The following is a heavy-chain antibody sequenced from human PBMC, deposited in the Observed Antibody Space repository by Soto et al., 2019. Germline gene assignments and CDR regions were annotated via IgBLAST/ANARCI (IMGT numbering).Heavy chain of an antibody. V-gene: IGHV3-15*01. Sequence: EVQLVESGGGLVKPGGSLRLSCAASGFTFSNAWMSWVRQAPGKGLEWVGRIKSKTDGGTTDYAAPVKGRFTISRDDSKNTLYLQMNSLKTEDTAVYYCTTDRFHYDILTGLAYIHYWGQGTLVTVSS. CDR1: GFTFSNAW. D-gene: IGHD3-9*01. CDR2: IKSKTDGGTT. CDR3: TTDRFHYDILTGLAYIHY. J-gene: IGHJ4*02.